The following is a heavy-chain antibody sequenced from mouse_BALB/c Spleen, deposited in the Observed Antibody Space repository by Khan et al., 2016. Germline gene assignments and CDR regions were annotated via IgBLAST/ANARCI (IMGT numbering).Heavy chain of an antibody. V-gene: IGHV3-1*02. Sequence: VQLKESGPDLVKPSQSLSLTCTVTGYSITSGYSWNWIRQFPGNKLEWMDYIHYSGSTNYNPSLKSTISITRDTSKNPYYLQLNSVTTEDTATYYCACSCTLVLGMDFWGQGTSVTVSS. CDR1: GYSITSGYS. CDR3: ACSCTLVLGMDF. J-gene: IGHJ4*01. D-gene: IGHD2-1*01. CDR2: IHYSGST.